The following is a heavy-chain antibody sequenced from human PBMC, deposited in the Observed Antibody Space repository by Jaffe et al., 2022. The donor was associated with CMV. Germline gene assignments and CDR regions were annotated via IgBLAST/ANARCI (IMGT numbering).Heavy chain of an antibody. CDR2: IYYSGST. CDR1: GGSISSSSYY. D-gene: IGHD6-19*01. CDR3: ARHRSRYSNGWYSRVPTSYWYFDL. Sequence: QLHLQESGPGLVKPSETLSLTCTVSGGSISSSSYYWGWIRQPPGKGLEWIGSIYYSGSTFYNPSLKSRVTIFVDTSKNQFSLKLSSVTAADTAVYYCARHRSRYSNGWYSRVPTSYWYFDLWGRGTLVTVSS. V-gene: IGHV4-39*01. J-gene: IGHJ2*01.